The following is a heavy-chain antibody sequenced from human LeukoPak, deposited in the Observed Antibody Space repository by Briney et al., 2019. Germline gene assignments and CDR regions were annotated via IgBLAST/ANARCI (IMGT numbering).Heavy chain of an antibody. V-gene: IGHV6-1*01. D-gene: IGHD1-14*01. CDR2: TYYRSKWYN. CDR1: WDSVSSNSAA. CDR3: AKTRGTNWYFDL. Sequence: SQTLSLTCAISWDSVSSNSAAWGWIRPSPSRGLEWLGRTYYRSKWYNDYAVSVKSRITIHPATSKNQFSLQLNCVTPANTAVYFCAKTRGTNWYFDLGGRGTLVTVSS. J-gene: IGHJ2*01.